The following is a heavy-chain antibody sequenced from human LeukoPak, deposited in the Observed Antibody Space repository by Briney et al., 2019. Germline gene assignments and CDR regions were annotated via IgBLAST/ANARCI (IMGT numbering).Heavy chain of an antibody. V-gene: IGHV3-74*01. CDR3: VRVKGSYFDY. J-gene: IGHJ4*02. CDR1: GFTFSNYW. D-gene: IGHD2-15*01. CDR2: MNPVGSRI. Sequence: GGSLRLSCAASGFTFSNYWMHWVRQAPGKGLVWVSRMNPVGSRIDYADSVKGRFTISRDNAKNTLYLQMNSPRAEDTAVYYCVRVKGSYFDYWGQGALVTVSS.